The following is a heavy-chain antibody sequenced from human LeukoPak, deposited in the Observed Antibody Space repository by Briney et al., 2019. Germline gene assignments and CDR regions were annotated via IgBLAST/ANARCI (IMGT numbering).Heavy chain of an antibody. V-gene: IGHV4-59*12. D-gene: IGHD3-10*01. J-gene: IGHJ4*02. CDR1: GGSISSYY. Sequence: SETLSLTCTVSGGSISSYYWSWIRQPPGKGLEWIGYIYYSGSTNYNPSLKSRVTISVDTSKNQFSLKLSSVTAADTAVYYCASQYYYGSGNYFDYWGQGTLVTVPS. CDR3: ASQYYYGSGNYFDY. CDR2: IYYSGST.